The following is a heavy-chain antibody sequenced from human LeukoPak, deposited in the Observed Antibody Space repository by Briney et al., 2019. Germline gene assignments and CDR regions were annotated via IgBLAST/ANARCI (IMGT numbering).Heavy chain of an antibody. D-gene: IGHD3-9*01. CDR3: QAENGIRDFDWSKPTQYYYGMDV. Sequence: SETLSLTCADQGGSFRGYHWSWISQPPGKRLDWIGETNNSGSTTYNPSLKSRVTISVDTSKNQFSLKLSSVTAADTAVYFFQAENGIRDFDWSKPTQYYYGMDVWGKGTTVTVSS. J-gene: IGHJ6*04. CDR2: TNNSGST. V-gene: IGHV4-34*01. CDR1: GGSFRGYH.